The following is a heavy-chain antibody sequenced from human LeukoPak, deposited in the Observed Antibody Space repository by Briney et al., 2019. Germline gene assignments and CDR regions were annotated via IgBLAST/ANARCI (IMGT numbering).Heavy chain of an antibody. Sequence: GGSLRLSCAASGFTFSNYGMHWVRQAPGKGLEWVAFIRYDGTNKYYADSVKGRLTISRDNSKNTLYLQMNSLRAEDTAVYFCAKEKKYYYDSTGYPGYDYWGQGTLVTVSS. J-gene: IGHJ4*02. CDR2: IRYDGTNK. D-gene: IGHD3-22*01. CDR1: GFTFSNYG. CDR3: AKEKKYYYDSTGYPGYDY. V-gene: IGHV3-30*02.